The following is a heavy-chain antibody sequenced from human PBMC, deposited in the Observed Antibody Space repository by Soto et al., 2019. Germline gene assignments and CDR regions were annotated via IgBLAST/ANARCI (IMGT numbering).Heavy chain of an antibody. CDR1: GFTFSSYA. D-gene: IGHD5-18*01. CDR3: AKDVLADTAMPNYGMDV. Sequence: GGSLRLSCAASGFTFSSYAMSWVRQAPGKGLEWVSAISGSGGSTYYADSMKGRFTISRDNSKNTLYLQMNSLRAEDTAVYYCAKDVLADTAMPNYGMDVWGQGTTVTVSS. J-gene: IGHJ6*02. V-gene: IGHV3-23*01. CDR2: ISGSGGST.